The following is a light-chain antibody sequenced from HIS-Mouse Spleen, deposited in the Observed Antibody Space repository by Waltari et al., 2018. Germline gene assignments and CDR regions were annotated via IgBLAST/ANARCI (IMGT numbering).Light chain of an antibody. V-gene: IGLV1-47*01. J-gene: IGLJ3*02. CDR1: SPNIGRNS. CDR2: RNN. Sequence: QSVLTQPPSASGTPGQRVTISCSGPSPNIGRNSVYWYQQLPGTAPKLLIYRNNQRPSGVPDRFSGSKSGTSASLAISGLRSEDEADYYCAAWDDSLSGPVFGGGTKLTVL. CDR3: AAWDDSLSGPV.